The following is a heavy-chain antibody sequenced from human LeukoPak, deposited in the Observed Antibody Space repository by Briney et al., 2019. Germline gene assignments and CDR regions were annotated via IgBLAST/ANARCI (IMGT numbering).Heavy chain of an antibody. CDR2: ISYDGSNK. CDR3: AREWRGGIQLWSFDY. D-gene: IGHD5-18*01. J-gene: IGHJ4*02. V-gene: IGHV3-30-3*01. Sequence: PGGSLRLSCAASGFTFSSYAMHWVRQAPGKGLERVAVISYDGSNKYYADSVKGRFTVSRDNSKNTLYLQMNSLRAEDTAVYYCAREWRGGIQLWSFDYWGQGTLVTVSS. CDR1: GFTFSSYA.